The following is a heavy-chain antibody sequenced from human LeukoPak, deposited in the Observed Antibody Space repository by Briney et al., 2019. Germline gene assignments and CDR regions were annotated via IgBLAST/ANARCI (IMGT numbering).Heavy chain of an antibody. CDR2: ISGSGGST. D-gene: IGHD6-13*01. CDR3: AKGLKFGAAAGWFDP. V-gene: IGHV3-23*01. J-gene: IGHJ5*02. Sequence: PGGSLRLSCAASGFXFSSYAMSWVRQAPGKGLEWVSAISGSGGSTYYADSVKGRFTISRDNSKNTLYLQMNSLRAEDTAVYYCAKGLKFGAAAGWFDPWGQGTLVTVSS. CDR1: GFXFSSYA.